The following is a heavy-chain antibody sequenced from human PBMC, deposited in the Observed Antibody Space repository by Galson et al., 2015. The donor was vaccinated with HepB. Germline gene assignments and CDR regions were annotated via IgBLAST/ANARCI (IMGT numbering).Heavy chain of an antibody. V-gene: IGHV4-38-2*02. Sequence: ETLSLTCTVSGYSISSGYYWGWIRQPPGKGLEWIGSIYHSGSTYYNPSLKSRVTISVDTSKNQFSLKLSSVTAADTAVYYCARDTDDYFDYWGQGTLVTVSS. D-gene: IGHD4-11*01. CDR2: IYHSGST. CDR3: ARDTDDYFDY. CDR1: GYSISSGYY. J-gene: IGHJ4*02.